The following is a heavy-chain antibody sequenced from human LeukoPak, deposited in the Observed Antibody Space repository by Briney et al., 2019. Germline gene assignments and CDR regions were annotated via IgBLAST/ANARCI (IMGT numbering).Heavy chain of an antibody. CDR1: GFTFSSYA. CDR2: ISYDGSNK. CDR3: ARAPTHCSSTSCYPVY. Sequence: GGSLRLSCAASGFTFSSYAMHWVRQAPGKGLEWVAVISYDGSNKYYADSVKGRFTISRDNSKNTLYLQMNSLRAEDTAVYYCARAPTHCSSTSCYPVYWGQGTLVTVSS. V-gene: IGHV3-30-3*01. D-gene: IGHD2-2*01. J-gene: IGHJ4*02.